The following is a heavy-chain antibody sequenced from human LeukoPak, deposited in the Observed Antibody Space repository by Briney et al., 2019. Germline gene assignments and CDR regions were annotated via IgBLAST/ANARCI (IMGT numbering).Heavy chain of an antibody. CDR1: GFTFSRHG. CDR2: LRYDGSDK. CDR3: AKGFYYCSDGCPQYYYYMDV. J-gene: IGHJ6*03. V-gene: IGHV3-30*02. Sequence: GGSLRLSCAASGFTFSRHGMHWVRQAPGKGLEWVAFLRYDGSDKYYADSVKGRFTISRDNSENTLYLQMTRLGPEDTAVYYCAKGFYYCSDGCPQYYYYMDVWGKGTTVIVSS. D-gene: IGHD2-15*01.